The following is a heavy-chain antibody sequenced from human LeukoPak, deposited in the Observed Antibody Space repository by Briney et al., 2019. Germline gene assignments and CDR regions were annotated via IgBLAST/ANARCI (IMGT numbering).Heavy chain of an antibody. CDR3: STRGD. CDR1: GGSFSTYY. J-gene: IGHJ4*02. Sequence: TPSETLSLTCAVYGGSFSTYYWSWVRQPPGKGLEWIGEINHSGSTNYNPSLKSRVTISANTSKGQFSLKLTSVTAADTAVYYCSTRGDWGQGTLVTVSS. V-gene: IGHV4-34*01. CDR2: INHSGST.